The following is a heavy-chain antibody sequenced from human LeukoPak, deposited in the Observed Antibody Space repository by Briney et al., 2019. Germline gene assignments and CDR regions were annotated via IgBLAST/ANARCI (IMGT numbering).Heavy chain of an antibody. V-gene: IGHV6-1*01. CDR3: AREVDSHGTLFYYGMDV. CDR2: TYYRSKWYN. Sequence: SQTLSLTCAISGDSVSSNSAAWNWIRQSPSRGLEWLGRTYYRSKWYNDYAVSVRSRITINPDTSKNQFSLQLNSVSPEDTDVYYCAREVDSHGTLFYYGMDVWGQGTTVTVSS. J-gene: IGHJ6*02. CDR1: GDSVSSNSAA. D-gene: IGHD6-13*01.